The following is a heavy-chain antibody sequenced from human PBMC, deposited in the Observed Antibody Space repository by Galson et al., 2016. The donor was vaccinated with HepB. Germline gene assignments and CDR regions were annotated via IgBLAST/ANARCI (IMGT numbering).Heavy chain of an antibody. J-gene: IGHJ6*02. CDR3: AKASGDWYYYYYGIDV. D-gene: IGHD2-21*02. CDR1: GFTFSSYA. CDR2: ISGSGGST. Sequence: SLRLSCAASGFTFSSYAMSWVRQAPGKGLEWVSAISGSGGSTYYADSVKGRFTISRDNSKNTLYLQMNSLRAEDTAVYYCAKASGDWYYYYYGIDVCGQGTTVTVSS. V-gene: IGHV3-23*01.